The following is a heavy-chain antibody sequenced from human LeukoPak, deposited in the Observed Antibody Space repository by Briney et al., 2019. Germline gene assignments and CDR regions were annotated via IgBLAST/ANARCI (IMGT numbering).Heavy chain of an antibody. CDR3: AEESQVQVADYFDY. V-gene: IGHV3-30*18. J-gene: IGHJ4*02. CDR1: GFTFSNHG. CDR2: ISYSGDTK. D-gene: IGHD1-1*01. Sequence: GGSLRLSCAASGFTFSNHGMQWVRQAPGKGLEWVAVISYSGDTKYYADSVKGRFTISRDNSKNTLYLQMSSLRVEDTAVFYCAEESQVQVADYFDYWGQGTLVSVSS.